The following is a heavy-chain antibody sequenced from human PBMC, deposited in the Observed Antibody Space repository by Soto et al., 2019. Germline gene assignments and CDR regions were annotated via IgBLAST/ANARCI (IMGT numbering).Heavy chain of an antibody. V-gene: IGHV1-69*13. CDR3: AREPDDSSGYFYFDY. Sequence: GASVKVSCKASGGTFSSYAISWVRQAPGQGLEWMGGIIPIFGTANYAQKFQGRVTITADESTSTAYMELSSLRSEDTAVYYCAREPDDSSGYFYFDYWGQGTLVTVSS. CDR2: IIPIFGTA. J-gene: IGHJ4*02. D-gene: IGHD3-22*01. CDR1: GGTFSSYA.